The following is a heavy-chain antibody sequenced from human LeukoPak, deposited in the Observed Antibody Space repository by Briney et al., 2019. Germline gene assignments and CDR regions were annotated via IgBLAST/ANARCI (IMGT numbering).Heavy chain of an antibody. CDR2: ISSSGGTI. D-gene: IGHD4-17*01. V-gene: IGHV3-48*03. J-gene: IGHJ4*02. CDR3: ARAGRGDDYGDYYFDY. CDR1: GFTFSSYE. Sequence: GGSLRLSCAASGFTFSSYEMNWVRQAPGKGLEWVSYISSSGGTIYYADSVKGRFTVSRDNAKNSLYLQMNSLRAEDTAVYYCARAGRGDDYGDYYFDYWGQGTLVTVSS.